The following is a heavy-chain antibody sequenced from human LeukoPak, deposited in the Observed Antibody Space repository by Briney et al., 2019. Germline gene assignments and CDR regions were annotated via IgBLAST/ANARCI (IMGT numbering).Heavy chain of an antibody. CDR3: ARGGLNSNYFDS. CDR1: SGSFSGYY. Sequence: SETLSLTCAVYSGSFSGYYWSWLRRPPGKGLEWIGETNDSRRSKYIPSLKSRVTVSVDTSKNQFSLKLNSVTAADTAVYFCARGGLNSNYFDSWGRGTLVTVSS. CDR2: TNDSRRS. D-gene: IGHD4-11*01. J-gene: IGHJ4*02. V-gene: IGHV4-34*01.